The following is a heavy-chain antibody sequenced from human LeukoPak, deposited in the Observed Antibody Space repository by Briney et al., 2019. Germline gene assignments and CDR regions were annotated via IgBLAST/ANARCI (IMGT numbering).Heavy chain of an antibody. CDR3: ARDYGDYVLDY. D-gene: IGHD4-17*01. Sequence: SVKVSCKASGYTLTDYYIHWVRQAPGQGLEWMGGIIPIFGTANYAQKFQGRVTITTDESTSTAYMELSSLRSEDTAVYYCARDYGDYVLDYWGQGTLVTVSS. CDR2: IIPIFGTA. CDR1: GYTLTDYY. V-gene: IGHV1-69*05. J-gene: IGHJ4*02.